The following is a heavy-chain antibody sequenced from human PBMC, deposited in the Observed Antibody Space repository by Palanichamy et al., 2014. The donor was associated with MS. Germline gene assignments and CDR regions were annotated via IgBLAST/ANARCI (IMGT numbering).Heavy chain of an antibody. J-gene: IGHJ6*02. V-gene: IGHV1-18*04. CDR3: ARDIGPVPGDYYYGLDV. CDR1: GYTFSSYG. D-gene: IGHD3-10*01. Sequence: QVQLVQSGAEVKEPGASVRVSCKASGYTFSSYGIGWARQAPGQGLEWMGWISTYNGNTKYAQKFQDRVTMTTGTSTTTAHMDLRSLRSDDSAVYFCARDIGPVPGDYYYGLDVWGQGTTVTVSS. CDR2: ISTYNGNT.